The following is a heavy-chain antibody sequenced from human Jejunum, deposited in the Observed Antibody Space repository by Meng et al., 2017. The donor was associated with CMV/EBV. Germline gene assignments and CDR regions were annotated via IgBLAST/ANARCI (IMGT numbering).Heavy chain of an antibody. V-gene: IGHV1-2*02. J-gene: IGHJ4*02. CDR1: GYTFTGYY. Sequence: SGYTFTGYYMHWVRQAPGQGLEWMGWINPRSGATNYAQSLQGRVTLTRDTSINTAFMDLTSLTSDDTAVYYCARDPHSWTGVFEYWAQGTLVTVSS. CDR3: ARDPHSWTGVFEY. D-gene: IGHD1-26*01. CDR2: INPRSGAT.